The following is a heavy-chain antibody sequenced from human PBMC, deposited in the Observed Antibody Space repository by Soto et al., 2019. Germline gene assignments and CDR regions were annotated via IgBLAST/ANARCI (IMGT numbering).Heavy chain of an antibody. D-gene: IGHD2-2*03. CDR3: ARDRWMSRANWFDP. CDR1: GGSISSNY. J-gene: IGHJ5*02. Sequence: SETLSLTCTVSGGSISSNYWTWIRQPPGTGLEWIGYVYNSGSTNYNPSLKSRVTISVDTSRKSFSLKLSSVTAADTAVYFCARDRWMSRANWFDPWGPGTLVTVSS. V-gene: IGHV4-4*08. CDR2: VYNSGST.